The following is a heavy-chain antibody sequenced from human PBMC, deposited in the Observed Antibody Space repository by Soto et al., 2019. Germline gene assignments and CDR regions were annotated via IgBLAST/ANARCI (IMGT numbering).Heavy chain of an antibody. V-gene: IGHV4-59*08. D-gene: IGHD3-16*01. CDR1: GGSLSGYY. J-gene: IGHJ4*02. CDR3: VRHGGVATFDF. CDR2: IYYTGNT. Sequence: QVQLQESGPGLVRPSETLSLTCTVSGGSLSGYYWSWIRQAPGKGLEWMGYIYYTGNTNYRPSLKSRLTISLDTSREQFSLRLKSMTVAETGVYFCVRHGGVATFDFWGQGNLVIVSS.